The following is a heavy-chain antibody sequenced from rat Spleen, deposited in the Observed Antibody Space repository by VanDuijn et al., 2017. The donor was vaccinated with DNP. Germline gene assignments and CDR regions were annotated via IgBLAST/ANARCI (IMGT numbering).Heavy chain of an antibody. D-gene: IGHD4-3*01. V-gene: IGHV5-22*01. CDR3: VRWNSGHFDY. CDR1: GFTLSAYY. CDR2: IGSPAYAP. J-gene: IGHJ2*01. Sequence: EVQLVEFGGGFVQPGRSLKLPCAASGFTLSAYYMAGVRQAPAKGPEWVVYIGSPAYAPYYICSVKGRFAISRDNAKSTLYLQMNSLRSEDMSTYYCVRWNSGHFDYWGQGVMVTVSS.